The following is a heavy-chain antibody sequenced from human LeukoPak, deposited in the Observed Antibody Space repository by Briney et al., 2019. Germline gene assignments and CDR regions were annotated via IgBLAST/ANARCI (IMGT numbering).Heavy chain of an antibody. J-gene: IGHJ4*02. Sequence: GRSLRLSCAASGFTFSSYAMHWVRQAPGKGLEWVAAISYDGSNKYYADSVKGRFTISRDNSKNTLYLQMNSLRAEDTAVYYCAKLLAAITTIDYWGQGTLVTVSS. CDR2: ISYDGSNK. V-gene: IGHV3-30*01. CDR1: GFTFSSYA. D-gene: IGHD3-22*01. CDR3: AKLLAAITTIDY.